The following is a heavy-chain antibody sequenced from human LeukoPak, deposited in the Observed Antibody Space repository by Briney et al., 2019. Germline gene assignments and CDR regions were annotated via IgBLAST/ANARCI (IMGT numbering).Heavy chain of an antibody. D-gene: IGHD2-8*01. CDR2: IRSKTYTYAT. V-gene: IGHV3-73*01. J-gene: IGHJ3*02. CDR1: GFTFSDSA. Sequence: GGSLRLSCAASGFTFSDSAVHWVRQASGKGRDWVGRIRSKTYTYATAYAASVKGRFTISRDDSKNTACLQMNSLKTEDTAVYYCTGMYREAFDIWGLGTMVTFYS. CDR3: TGMYREAFDI.